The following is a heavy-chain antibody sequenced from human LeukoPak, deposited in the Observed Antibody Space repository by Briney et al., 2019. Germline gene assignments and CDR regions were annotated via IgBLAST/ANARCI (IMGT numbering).Heavy chain of an antibody. CDR3: ARHAGTAGWFDP. CDR1: GGSISSYY. J-gene: IGHJ5*02. CDR2: IYYSGST. D-gene: IGHD1-7*01. Sequence: SETLSLTCTVSGGSISSYYWSWIRQPPGKGLEWIGYIYYSGSTNYNPSLKSRVTISVDTSKNQFPLKLSSVTAADTAVYYCARHAGTAGWFDPWGQGTLVTVSS. V-gene: IGHV4-59*08.